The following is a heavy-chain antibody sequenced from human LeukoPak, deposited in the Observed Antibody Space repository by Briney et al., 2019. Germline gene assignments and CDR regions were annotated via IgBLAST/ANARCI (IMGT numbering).Heavy chain of an antibody. V-gene: IGHV1-69*04. J-gene: IGHJ4*02. Sequence: ASVKVSCKASGGTFSSYAISWVRQAPGQGLEWMGRIIPILGIANYAQKFQGRVTITADKSTSTAYMELSSLRSEDTAVYYCARDYDFWSGYYKASFTYWGQGTLVTVSS. CDR3: ARDYDFWSGYYKASFTY. CDR1: GGTFSSYA. CDR2: IIPILGIA. D-gene: IGHD3-3*01.